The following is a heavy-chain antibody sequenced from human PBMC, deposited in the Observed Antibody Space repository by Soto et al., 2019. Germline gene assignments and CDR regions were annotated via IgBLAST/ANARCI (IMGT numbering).Heavy chain of an antibody. Sequence: QVQLVQSGAEVKKPGASVKVSCKASGYTFTSYDINWVRQATGQGLEWMGWMNPKSGNTGHAQKFQGRVTMTRITSISTVYMELSSLRSEDTAVYYCAIGRYSNTGYDAFDYWGQGTLVTVSS. CDR2: MNPKSGNT. CDR3: AIGRYSNTGYDAFDY. D-gene: IGHD1-26*01. V-gene: IGHV1-8*02. CDR1: GYTFTSYD. J-gene: IGHJ4*02.